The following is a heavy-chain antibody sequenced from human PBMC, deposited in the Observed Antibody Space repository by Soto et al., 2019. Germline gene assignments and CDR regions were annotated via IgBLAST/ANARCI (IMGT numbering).Heavy chain of an antibody. CDR1: GFTFSRYG. Sequence: EVQLVESGGGLVKPGGSLRLSCAASGFTFSRYGMNWLRQAPGKGLVWVASISSSTSYVYYADSVKGRFSTSRDNAKNMLYLEMYALRTEDTAVYYCASDPSEGRVGNWFESWGQGTLVTVSS. J-gene: IGHJ5*01. CDR2: ISSSTSYV. V-gene: IGHV3-21*06. CDR3: ASDPSEGRVGNWFES. D-gene: IGHD2-2*01.